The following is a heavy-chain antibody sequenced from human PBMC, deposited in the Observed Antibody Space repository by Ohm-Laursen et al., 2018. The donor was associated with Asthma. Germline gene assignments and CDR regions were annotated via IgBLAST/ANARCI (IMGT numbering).Heavy chain of an antibody. CDR3: ARPRYYYDSSGYLY. D-gene: IGHD3-22*01. J-gene: IGHJ4*02. CDR1: GGSFSGYY. V-gene: IGHV4-34*01. CDR2: INHSGST. Sequence: TLTLTLRVYGGSFSGYYWSWIRQPPGKGLEWIGEINHSGSTNYNPSLKSRVTISVDTSKNQFSLKLSSVTAADTAVYYCARPRYYYDSSGYLYWGQGTLVTVSS.